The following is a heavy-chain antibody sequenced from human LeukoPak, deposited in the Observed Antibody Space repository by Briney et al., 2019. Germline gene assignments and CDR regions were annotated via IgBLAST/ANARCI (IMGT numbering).Heavy chain of an antibody. CDR1: GFTFSSHW. D-gene: IGHD3-22*01. Sequence: GGSLRLSCAASGFTFSSHWMHWVRQGPRQGLVWVSRINSDGSRTIYADSVKGRFTISRDSAKNTLYLQMNSLRAEDTAVYYCAREVGDYYDSSGSFGYWGQGTLVTVSS. V-gene: IGHV3-74*01. CDR2: INSDGSRT. J-gene: IGHJ4*02. CDR3: AREVGDYYDSSGSFGY.